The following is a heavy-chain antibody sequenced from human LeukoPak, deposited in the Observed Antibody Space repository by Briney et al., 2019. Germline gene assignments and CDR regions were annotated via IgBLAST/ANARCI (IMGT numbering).Heavy chain of an antibody. CDR3: AREAIAAPYPDY. V-gene: IGHV4-59*01. CDR2: IYYSGST. D-gene: IGHD6-13*01. J-gene: IGHJ4*02. CDR1: GGSISSFY. Sequence: SETLSLTCTVSGGSISSFYWTWIRQPPGKGLGWIGNIYYSGSTNYNPSLKSRVTISVDTSKNQFSLKLSSVTAADTAVYYCAREAIAAPYPDYWGRGTLVTVSS.